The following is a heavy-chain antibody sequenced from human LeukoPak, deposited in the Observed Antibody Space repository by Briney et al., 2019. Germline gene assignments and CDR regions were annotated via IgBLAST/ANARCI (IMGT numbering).Heavy chain of an antibody. D-gene: IGHD6-13*01. Sequence: PSETLSLTCTVSGGSISSYYWSWIRQSAGKGLEWIGRIYTSGSTNYNPSLKSRVTMSVDTSKNQFSLKLSSVTAADTAVYYCARALKYSSSWYAYYAFDVWGQGTMVTVSS. V-gene: IGHV4-4*07. CDR3: ARALKYSSSWYAYYAFDV. CDR1: GGSISSYY. J-gene: IGHJ3*01. CDR2: IYTSGST.